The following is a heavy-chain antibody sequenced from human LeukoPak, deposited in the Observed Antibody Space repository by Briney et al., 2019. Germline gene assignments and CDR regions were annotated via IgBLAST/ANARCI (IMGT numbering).Heavy chain of an antibody. D-gene: IGHD3-10*01. CDR1: GFTVSSDY. J-gene: IGHJ6*02. Sequence: GGFLRLSCAASGFTVSSDYMSWVRQAPGKGLEWVSIIYSNNITYYADSVKGRFTISRDISKNTLHLQMTSLRAEDTAVYYCARSKLPTNYYGSGSYYVYYYYGMDVWGQGTTVTVSS. V-gene: IGHV3-66*01. CDR3: ARSKLPTNYYGSGSYYVYYYYGMDV. CDR2: IYSNNIT.